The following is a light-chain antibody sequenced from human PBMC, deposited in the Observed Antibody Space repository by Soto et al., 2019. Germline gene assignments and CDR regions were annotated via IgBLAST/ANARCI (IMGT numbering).Light chain of an antibody. CDR3: SSYTSSSTLV. CDR1: SSDVGGYNY. CDR2: EVS. Sequence: QSALTPPASVSGSPGQPITISCTGTSSDVGGYNYVSWYQQHPGKAPKLMIYEVSNRPSGVSNRFSGSKSGNTASLTISGLQAEDEADYYCSSYTSSSTLVFATGTKLTVL. J-gene: IGLJ1*01. V-gene: IGLV2-14*01.